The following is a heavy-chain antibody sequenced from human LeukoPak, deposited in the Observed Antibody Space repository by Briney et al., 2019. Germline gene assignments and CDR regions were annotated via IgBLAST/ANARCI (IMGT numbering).Heavy chain of an antibody. V-gene: IGHV4-59*01. CDR1: GGSISSYY. J-gene: IGHJ4*02. D-gene: IGHD3-22*01. CDR2: IYYSGST. CDR3: ARDDYYDSSAIFDY. Sequence: SETLSLTCTVSGGSISSYYWSWIRQPPGKGLEWIGYIYYSGSTNYNPSLKSRVTISLDTSKNQFSLKLSSVTAADAAVYYCARDDYYDSSAIFDYWGQGILVTVSS.